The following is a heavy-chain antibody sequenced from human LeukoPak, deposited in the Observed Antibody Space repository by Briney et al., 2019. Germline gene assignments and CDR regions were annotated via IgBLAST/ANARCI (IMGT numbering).Heavy chain of an antibody. CDR1: GYTFTSYY. CDR2: INPSGGST. D-gene: IGHD2-2*02. CDR3: ARDSPGRYCSSTSCYSYYGMDV. Sequence: ASVKVSRKASGYTFTSYYMHWVRQAPGQGLEWMGIINPSGGSTSYAQKFQGRVTMTRDTSTSTVYMELSSLRSEDTAVYYCARDSPGRYCSSTSCYSYYGMDVWGKGTTVTVSS. J-gene: IGHJ6*04. V-gene: IGHV1-46*01.